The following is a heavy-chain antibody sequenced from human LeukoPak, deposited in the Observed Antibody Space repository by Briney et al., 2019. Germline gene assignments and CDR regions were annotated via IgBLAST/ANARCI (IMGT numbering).Heavy chain of an antibody. CDR1: GGTFSSYA. D-gene: IGHD3-22*01. CDR3: ARVVEYYYDSSGPPVQGYYFDY. V-gene: IGHV1-69*04. J-gene: IGHJ4*02. Sequence: SVKVSCKASGGTFSSYAISWVRQAPGQGLGWMGRIILILGIANYAQKFQGRVTITADKSTSTAYMELSSLRSEDTAVYYCARVVEYYYDSSGPPVQGYYFDYWGQGTLVTVSS. CDR2: IILILGIA.